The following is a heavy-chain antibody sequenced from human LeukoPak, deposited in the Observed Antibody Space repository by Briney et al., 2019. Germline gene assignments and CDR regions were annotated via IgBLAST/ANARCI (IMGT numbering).Heavy chain of an antibody. CDR3: ASFAVAGTDHFDY. Sequence: SETLSLTCTASGGSISSYYWSWIRQPPGKGLEWIGYIYYSGSTNYNPSLKSRVTISVDTSKNQFSLKLSSVTAADTAVYYCASFAVAGTDHFDYWGQGTLVTVSS. V-gene: IGHV4-59*08. J-gene: IGHJ4*02. CDR1: GGSISSYY. D-gene: IGHD6-19*01. CDR2: IYYSGST.